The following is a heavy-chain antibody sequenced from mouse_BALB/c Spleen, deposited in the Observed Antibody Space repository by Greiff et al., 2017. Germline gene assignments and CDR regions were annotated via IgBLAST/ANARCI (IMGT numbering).Heavy chain of an antibody. D-gene: IGHD1-1*01. V-gene: IGHV5-4*02. Sequence: EVMLVESGGGLVKPGGSLKLSCAASGFTFSDYYMYWVRQTPEKRLEWVATISDGGSYTYYPDSVKGRFTISRDNAKNNLYLQMSSLKSEDTAMYYCARAGYYGSSYAMDYWGQGTSVTVSS. CDR3: ARAGYYGSSYAMDY. CDR2: ISDGGSYT. J-gene: IGHJ4*01. CDR1: GFTFSDYY.